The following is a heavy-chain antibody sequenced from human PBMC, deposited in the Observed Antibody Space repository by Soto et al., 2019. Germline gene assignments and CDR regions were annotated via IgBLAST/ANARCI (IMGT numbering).Heavy chain of an antibody. Sequence: ASVKVSCKACGYTFTSYGISWVRQAPGQGLEWMGWISAYNGNTNYAQKLQGRVTMTTDTSTSTAYMELRSLRSDDTAVYYCARDPTTIAVAPYDAFDIWGQGTMVTVSS. CDR1: GYTFTSYG. V-gene: IGHV1-18*01. CDR2: ISAYNGNT. D-gene: IGHD6-19*01. CDR3: ARDPTTIAVAPYDAFDI. J-gene: IGHJ3*02.